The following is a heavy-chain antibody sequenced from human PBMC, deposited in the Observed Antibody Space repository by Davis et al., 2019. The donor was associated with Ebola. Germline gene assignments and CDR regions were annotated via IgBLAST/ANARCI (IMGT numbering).Heavy chain of an antibody. CDR1: GFTFSSYW. Sequence: GESLKISCAASGFTFSSYWMSWVRQAPGKGLEWVANIKQDGSEKYYVDSVKGRFTISRDNAKNSLYLQMNSLRAEDTAVYYCARDSPAKTGYYGMDVWGQGTTVTVSS. CDR2: IKQDGSEK. V-gene: IGHV3-7*03. D-gene: IGHD2-2*01. CDR3: ARDSPAKTGYYGMDV. J-gene: IGHJ6*02.